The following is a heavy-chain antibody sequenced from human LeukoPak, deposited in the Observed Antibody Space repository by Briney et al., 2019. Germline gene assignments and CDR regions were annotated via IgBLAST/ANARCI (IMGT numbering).Heavy chain of an antibody. CDR3: ARVFGSYYGGGGLYAFDI. Sequence: GASVKVSCKASGYTFTSYYMHWVRQAPGQGLEWMGIINPSGGSTTYAQKFQGRVTMTRDTSTSTVYMELSSLRSEDTAVYYCARVFGSYYGGGGLYAFDIWDHGTMVIVSS. J-gene: IGHJ3*02. V-gene: IGHV1-46*01. CDR2: INPSGGST. D-gene: IGHD1-26*01. CDR1: GYTFTSYY.